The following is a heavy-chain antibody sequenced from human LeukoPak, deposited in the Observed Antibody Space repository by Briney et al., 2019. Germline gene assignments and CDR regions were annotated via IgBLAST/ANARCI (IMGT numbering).Heavy chain of an antibody. D-gene: IGHD1-26*01. V-gene: IGHV4-59*01. Sequence: SEPLSLTCTVSGGSINTYYWSWIRQPPGKGLEWIGYIYYSGSTNYNPSLKSRVTISVDTSKSQFSLKLNSVTAADTALYYCARSGSYHNNFDYWGQGTLVTVSS. J-gene: IGHJ4*02. CDR2: IYYSGST. CDR1: GGSINTYY. CDR3: ARSGSYHNNFDY.